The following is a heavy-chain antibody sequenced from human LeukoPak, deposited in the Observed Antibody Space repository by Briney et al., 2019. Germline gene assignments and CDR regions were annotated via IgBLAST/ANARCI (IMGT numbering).Heavy chain of an antibody. V-gene: IGHV4-39*01. D-gene: IGHD3-22*01. Sequence: KPSETLSLTCTVSGGSISSSSYYWGWIRQPPGKGLEWIGSIYYSGSTYYNPSLKSRVTISVDTSKNQFSLKLSSVTAADTAVYYCARFEGDYYDSSGGMNAFDIWGQGTMVTVSS. CDR2: IYYSGST. CDR1: GGSISSSSYY. J-gene: IGHJ3*02. CDR3: ARFEGDYYDSSGGMNAFDI.